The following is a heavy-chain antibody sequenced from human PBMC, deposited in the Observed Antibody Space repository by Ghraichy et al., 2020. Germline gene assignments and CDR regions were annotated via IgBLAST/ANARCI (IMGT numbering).Heavy chain of an antibody. CDR1: GFTFTSSA. J-gene: IGHJ4*02. CDR3: ARGGQWLLNADLDY. Sequence: SVKVSCKASGFTFTSSAVQWVRQARGQRLEWIGWIVVGSGNTNYAQKFQGRVTITADESTSTAYMELSSLRSEDTAVYYCARGGQWLLNADLDYWGQGTLVTVSS. V-gene: IGHV1-58*01. D-gene: IGHD5-12*01. CDR2: IVVGSGNT.